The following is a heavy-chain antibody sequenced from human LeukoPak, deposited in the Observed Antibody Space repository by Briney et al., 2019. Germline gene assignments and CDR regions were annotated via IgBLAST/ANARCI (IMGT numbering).Heavy chain of an antibody. D-gene: IGHD3-22*01. J-gene: IGHJ4*02. Sequence: SETLSLTCTVSGGSISSSGYYWGWIRQPPGKGLELVGNIYYSGSTYYNPSLKSRVTISVDTSKNQFSLDLNSVTAADTALYYCAREVVAETAVLDSWGPGTLVTVSS. V-gene: IGHV4-39*02. CDR1: GGSISSSGYY. CDR3: AREVVAETAVLDS. CDR2: IYYSGST.